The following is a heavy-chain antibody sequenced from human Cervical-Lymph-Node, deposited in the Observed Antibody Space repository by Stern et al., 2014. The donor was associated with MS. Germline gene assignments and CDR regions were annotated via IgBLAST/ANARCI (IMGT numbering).Heavy chain of an antibody. J-gene: IGHJ4*02. CDR2: IHTSGST. CDR1: GGSISSTSHY. CDR3: ARMGGDSMLRGGRTLPFDY. Sequence: VQLVESGPGLVKPSQTLSLTCTVSGGSISSTSHYWSWIRQPAGKGLEWIGRIHTSGSTNYNPSLKSRVILSVDTSQNHFSPELSSGTAADTAVDYWARMGGDSMLRGGRTLPFDYWGQGTLGTVSS. V-gene: IGHV4-61*02. D-gene: IGHD3-10*01.